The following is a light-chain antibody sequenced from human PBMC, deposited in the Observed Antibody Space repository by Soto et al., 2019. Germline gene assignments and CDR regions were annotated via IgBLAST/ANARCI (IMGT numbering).Light chain of an antibody. CDR2: YDN. CDR1: NIGSKT. V-gene: IGLV3-21*01. J-gene: IGLJ1*01. CDR3: QVWERSSDHLV. Sequence: SYELTQPPSVSVAPGKTARITCGGNNIGSKTVHWYQQKPGQAPVLVIYYDNDRPSGIPERFSGSNSGNTATLTISRVEAGDEADYVCQVWERSSDHLVFGIGTKLTVL.